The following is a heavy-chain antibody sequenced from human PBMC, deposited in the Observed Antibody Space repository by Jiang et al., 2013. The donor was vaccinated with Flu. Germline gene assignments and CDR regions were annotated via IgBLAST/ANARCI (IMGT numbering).Heavy chain of an antibody. CDR3: AKKGQGKDTAIWFLTYYFDY. CDR2: GVST. D-gene: IGHD5-18*01. J-gene: IGHJ4*02. V-gene: IGHV3-23*01. Sequence: GVSTYYADSVKGRFTISRDNWKNTLDLQMTNLRAEDTAVYYCAKKGQGKDTAIWFLTYYFDYWGQGTLVTVSS.